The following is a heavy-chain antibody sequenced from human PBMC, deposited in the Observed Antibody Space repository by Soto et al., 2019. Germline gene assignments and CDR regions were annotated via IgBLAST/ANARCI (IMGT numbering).Heavy chain of an antibody. Sequence: QVQLVESGGGVVQPGRSLRLSCAASEFTFSDYAMHWVRQAPGKGLEWVAVISDDGDKVFYADSMKDRLTISRDNSKSTLFLQLTSLGPEDTALYYCARAHSHDSSGPHGHAFDIWGQGTLVTVSS. CDR1: EFTFSDYA. V-gene: IGHV3-30-3*01. D-gene: IGHD3-22*01. CDR2: ISDDGDKV. CDR3: ARAHSHDSSGPHGHAFDI. J-gene: IGHJ3*02.